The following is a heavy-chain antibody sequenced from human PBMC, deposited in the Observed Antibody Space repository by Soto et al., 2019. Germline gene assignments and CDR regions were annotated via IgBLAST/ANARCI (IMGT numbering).Heavy chain of an antibody. D-gene: IGHD3-3*01. Sequence: GASVKVSCKASGYNFTSYYMHWVRQAPGQGLEWMGIIDLSGGSTSYAQKFQGRVSMTRDTSTSTVYMDLSSLRSEDTAVYYCARDLTGGPTYYDFWSGYSPVDYWGLGTLVTVSS. CDR1: GYNFTSYY. CDR3: ARDLTGGPTYYDFWSGYSPVDY. V-gene: IGHV1-46*03. CDR2: IDLSGGST. J-gene: IGHJ4*02.